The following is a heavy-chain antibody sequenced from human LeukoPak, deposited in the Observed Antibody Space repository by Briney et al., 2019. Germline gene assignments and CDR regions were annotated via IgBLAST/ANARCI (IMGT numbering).Heavy chain of an antibody. Sequence: PGGSLRLSCAASGFTFSDYYMSWIRQPPGKGLEWIGSIYYSGSTYYNPSLKSRVTISVDTSKNQFSLKLSSVTAADTAVYYCARTPGFDLWGRGTLVTVSS. CDR1: GFTFSDYY. V-gene: IGHV4-38-2*01. J-gene: IGHJ2*01. CDR3: ARTPGFDL. CDR2: IYYSGST.